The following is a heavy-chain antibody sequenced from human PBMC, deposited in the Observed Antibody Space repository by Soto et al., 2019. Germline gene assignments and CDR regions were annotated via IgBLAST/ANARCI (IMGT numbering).Heavy chain of an antibody. J-gene: IGHJ5*02. D-gene: IGHD3-3*01. CDR3: ARSSGGNFGIIIEGSNWFDP. CDR2: INPHGGST. CDR1: GGTFTSYY. Sequence: QVQLVQSGAEVKRPGASVKVSCKAPGGTFTSYYLNWVRRAPGQGLEWMGVINPHGGSTKYAQKFQGRITMTRDTSRSTVYMELSSLRSDDTAIYYCARSSGGNFGIIIEGSNWFDPWGQGTLVTVSS. V-gene: IGHV1-46*01.